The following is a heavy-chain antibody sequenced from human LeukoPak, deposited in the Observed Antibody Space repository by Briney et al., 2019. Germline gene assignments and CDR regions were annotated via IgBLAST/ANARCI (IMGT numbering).Heavy chain of an antibody. Sequence: SETLSLTCTVSGGSISSYYWTWIRQAAGKGLEWIGRIYTSGTTNYNPSLKSRVTMSVDTSKNQFSLKLSSVTAADTAVYYCARVPLGYCSSTSCYRHLGEFDPWGQGTLVTVSS. V-gene: IGHV4-4*07. CDR2: IYTSGTT. J-gene: IGHJ5*02. CDR3: ARVPLGYCSSTSCYRHLGEFDP. CDR1: GGSISSYY. D-gene: IGHD2-2*02.